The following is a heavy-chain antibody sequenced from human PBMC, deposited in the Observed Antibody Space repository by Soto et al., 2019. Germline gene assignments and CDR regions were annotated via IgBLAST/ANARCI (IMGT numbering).Heavy chain of an antibody. D-gene: IGHD3-22*01. V-gene: IGHV3-23*01. CDR3: AKGGRAEYYDTSGYLDS. CDR1: GFTFSSYA. Sequence: EVQLLESGGALVQPGGSLRLSCAASGFTFSSYAMSWVRKAPGKGRECVSTISGTGTITHYADSVKGRFTISRDNSMNMVYLQVNSLRAEDTAVYYCAKGGRAEYYDTSGYLDSWGQGTVVNVAS. J-gene: IGHJ4*02. CDR2: ISGTGTIT.